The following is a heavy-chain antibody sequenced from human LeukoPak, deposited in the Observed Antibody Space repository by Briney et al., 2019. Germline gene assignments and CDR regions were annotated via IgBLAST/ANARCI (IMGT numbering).Heavy chain of an antibody. J-gene: IGHJ3*01. CDR3: ARDSLATIAAFDV. V-gene: IGHV3-53*01. CDR2: IYSGDST. Sequence: GGSLRLSCAASGFTVSSNYMSWVRQAPGKGLEWVSLIYSGDSTYYADSVKGRFTISRDNSKNTVYLQMNSLRAEDTAVYYCARDSLATIAAFDVWGQGRMVIVSS. D-gene: IGHD5-24*01. CDR1: GFTVSSNY.